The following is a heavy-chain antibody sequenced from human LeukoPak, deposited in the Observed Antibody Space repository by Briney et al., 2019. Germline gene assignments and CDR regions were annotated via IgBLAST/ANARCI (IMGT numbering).Heavy chain of an antibody. D-gene: IGHD3-10*01. V-gene: IGHV3-49*04. CDR2: IRRKVDGATT. CDR1: GYTFGDYG. CDR3: TRPLRGSGSYSFDH. J-gene: IGHJ4*02. Sequence: GGSLRLSCAASGYTFGDYGLAWVRQAPGKSLEWVGFIRRKVDGATTEYAASVKGRFTISRDDSKRIAYIQMNSLRTEDTAVYYCTRPLRGSGSYSFDHWGRGTRVTVSS.